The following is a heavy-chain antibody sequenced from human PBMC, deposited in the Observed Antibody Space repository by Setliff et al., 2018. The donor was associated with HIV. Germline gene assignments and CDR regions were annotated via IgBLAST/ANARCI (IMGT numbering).Heavy chain of an antibody. CDR2: INPSSGST. D-gene: IGHD6-6*01. Sequence: GASVKVSCKASGYTFSSNYMHWVRQAPGQGLEWMGLINPSSGSTTYAQKFQGRVTMTRDTSTSTVYMELSSLRSEDTAVYYCARDPAPSSSASYFQHWGQGTPVTVSS. CDR1: GYTFSSNY. J-gene: IGHJ1*01. V-gene: IGHV1-46*01. CDR3: ARDPAPSSSASYFQH.